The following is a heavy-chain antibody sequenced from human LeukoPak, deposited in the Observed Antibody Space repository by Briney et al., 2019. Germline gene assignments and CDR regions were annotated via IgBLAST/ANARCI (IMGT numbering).Heavy chain of an antibody. J-gene: IGHJ5*02. D-gene: IGHD6-19*01. CDR3: ASDSRAVAGFDP. Sequence: SETLSLTCTVSGYSISSGYYWGGSRPPPGKGLEGIGSIYHSGSTYYNPSLKRRVTISVDTSKNQFSLKLSSVTAADTAVYYCASDSRAVAGFDPWGQGTLVTVSS. V-gene: IGHV4-38-2*02. CDR2: IYHSGST. CDR1: GYSISSGYY.